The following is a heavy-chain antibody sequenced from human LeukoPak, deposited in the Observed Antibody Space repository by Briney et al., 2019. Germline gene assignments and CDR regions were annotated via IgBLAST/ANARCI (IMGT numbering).Heavy chain of an antibody. CDR1: GFTFSSYE. D-gene: IGHD6-6*01. Sequence: PGGSLRLSCAASGFTFSSYEMNWVRQAPGKGLEWVSYISSSGSTIYYADSVKGRFTISRDNSKNTLYLQMNSLRAEDTAVYYCAKAPSIAARWEDYWGQGTLVTVSS. V-gene: IGHV3-48*03. J-gene: IGHJ4*02. CDR3: AKAPSIAARWEDY. CDR2: ISSSGSTI.